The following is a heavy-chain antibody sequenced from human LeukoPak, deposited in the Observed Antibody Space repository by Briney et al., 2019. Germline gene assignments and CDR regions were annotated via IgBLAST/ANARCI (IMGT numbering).Heavy chain of an antibody. Sequence: ASVKVSCKASGYTFTGYYMHWLRQAPGQGLEWMGWINPNSGGTKYAQKFQGRVTMTRDTSISTAYMELSRLRSDDTAMYYCARDRVMITFGGVVRPHYYYMDVWGKGTTVTVSS. V-gene: IGHV1-2*02. D-gene: IGHD3-16*01. CDR3: ARDRVMITFGGVVRPHYYYMDV. CDR2: INPNSGGT. CDR1: GYTFTGYY. J-gene: IGHJ6*03.